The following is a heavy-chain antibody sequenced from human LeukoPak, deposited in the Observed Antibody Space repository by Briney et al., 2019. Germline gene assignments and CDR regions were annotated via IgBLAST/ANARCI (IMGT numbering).Heavy chain of an antibody. CDR2: ISYDGSNK. Sequence: GGSLRLSCAASGFTFSSYGMHWVRQAPGKGLEWVAVISYDGSNKYYADSVKGRFTISRDNSKNTLYLQMNSLRAEDTAVYYCAKDPRYYYGSGKTYYYYSMDVWGKGTTVTVSS. CDR1: GFTFSSYG. J-gene: IGHJ6*03. D-gene: IGHD3-10*01. CDR3: AKDPRYYYGSGKTYYYYSMDV. V-gene: IGHV3-30*18.